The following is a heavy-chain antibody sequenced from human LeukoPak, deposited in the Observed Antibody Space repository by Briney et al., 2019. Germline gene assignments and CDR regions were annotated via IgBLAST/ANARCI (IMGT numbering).Heavy chain of an antibody. CDR2: IIPIFGTA. J-gene: IGHJ4*02. V-gene: IGHV1-69*13. CDR3: ARDKRGYSYGYHY. D-gene: IGHD5-18*01. CDR1: GGTFSSYA. Sequence: SVKVSCKASGGTFSSYAISWVRQAPGQGLEWMGGIIPIFGTAIYAQKFQGRVTITADESTSTAYMELSSLRSEDTAVYYCARDKRGYSYGYHYWGQGTLVSVSS.